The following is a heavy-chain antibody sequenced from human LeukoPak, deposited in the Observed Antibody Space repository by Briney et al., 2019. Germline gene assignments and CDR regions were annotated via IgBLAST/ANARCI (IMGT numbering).Heavy chain of an antibody. CDR1: GGSISSGGYY. J-gene: IGHJ5*02. V-gene: IGHV4-31*03. Sequence: PSETLSLTCTVSGGSISSGGYYWSWIRQHPGKGLEWIGYIYYSGSTYYNPSLKSRVTISVDTSKNQFSLKLCSVTAADTAVYYCARDPGAYCSSTSCYKMGWFDPWGQGTLVTVSS. D-gene: IGHD2-2*02. CDR3: ARDPGAYCSSTSCYKMGWFDP. CDR2: IYYSGST.